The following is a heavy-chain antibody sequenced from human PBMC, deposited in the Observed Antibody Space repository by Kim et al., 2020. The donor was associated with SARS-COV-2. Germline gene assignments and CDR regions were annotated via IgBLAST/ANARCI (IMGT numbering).Heavy chain of an antibody. Sequence: GGSLRLSCAASGFTFGNFAMNWVRQAPGKGLEWVSGIRGGGALPNYADSVKGRFTIYRDNTKNTLYLQMNSLRGDDTALYYCSKCEYSYGSDAFDVWGQGTLLSVSS. D-gene: IGHD5-18*01. V-gene: IGHV3-23*01. CDR3: SKCEYSYGSDAFDV. J-gene: IGHJ3*01. CDR2: IRGGGALP. CDR1: GFTFGNFA.